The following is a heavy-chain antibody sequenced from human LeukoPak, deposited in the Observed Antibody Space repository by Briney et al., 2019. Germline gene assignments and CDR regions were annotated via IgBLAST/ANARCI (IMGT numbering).Heavy chain of an antibody. Sequence: GGSLRLSCAASGFILSTHGMHWVRQAPGKGLEWVAGMWYDGSREDYADSVKGRFTISRDISKNTLNLQMNSLRVEDTAMFYCARDLSFGSLDFRGQGTLVTVSS. CDR2: MWYDGSRE. V-gene: IGHV3-33*01. CDR3: ARDLSFGSLDF. CDR1: GFILSTHG. D-gene: IGHD1-26*01. J-gene: IGHJ4*02.